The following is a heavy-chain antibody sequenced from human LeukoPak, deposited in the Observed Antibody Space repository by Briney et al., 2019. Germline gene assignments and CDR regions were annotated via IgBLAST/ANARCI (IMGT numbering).Heavy chain of an antibody. J-gene: IGHJ4*02. CDR3: ARHVEHAAYFHH. CDR1: GVSISDFH. V-gene: IGHV4-59*08. D-gene: IGHD1/OR15-1a*01. CDR2: ITNSGDA. Sequence: SETLSLTCTVAGVSISDFHWSWLRQSPEKGLEWIGWITNSGDANYNPSLESRLAMSAETTKRQLSLRVTSVTDADTAVYYCARHVEHAAYFHHWGQGILVTVSS.